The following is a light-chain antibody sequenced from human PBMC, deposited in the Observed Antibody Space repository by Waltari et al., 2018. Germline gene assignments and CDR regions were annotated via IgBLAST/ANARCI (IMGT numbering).Light chain of an antibody. J-gene: IGKJ1*01. V-gene: IGKV4-1*01. CDR3: QQYYSPPWT. CDR2: WAS. Sequence: DIVMTQSPDSLAVSLGERATINCKSSQSLLHSSNNKNYLAWYQQKPGQPPELLFYWASTRESGVPDRFSGSGSETDFTLTISGLQAEDVAVFYCQQYYSPPWTFGQGTKVEIK. CDR1: QSLLHSSNNKNY.